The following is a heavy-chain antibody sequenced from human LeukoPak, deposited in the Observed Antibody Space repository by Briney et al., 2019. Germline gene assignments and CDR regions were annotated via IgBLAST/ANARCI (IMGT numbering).Heavy chain of an antibody. V-gene: IGHV1-18*01. J-gene: IGHJ4*02. D-gene: IGHD1-26*01. CDR2: ISTYNGNT. CDR1: GYTFTSYG. Sequence: ASVKVSCKASGYTFTSYGITWVRQAPGQGLEWMGWISTYNGNTNYAQNLQGRVTMTTDTSTSTAYMELRSLTSDDTAVYYCARQPGSLIVGATPFDYWGQGTLVTVSS. CDR3: ARQPGSLIVGATPFDY.